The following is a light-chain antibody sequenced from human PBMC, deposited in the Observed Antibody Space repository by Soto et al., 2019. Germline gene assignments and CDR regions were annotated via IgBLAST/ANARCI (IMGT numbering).Light chain of an antibody. J-gene: IGLJ1*01. V-gene: IGLV2-14*01. CDR3: TSYSSKTTPYV. CDR2: DVT. CDR1: SSDGGGYNY. Sequence: QSTLTQPATVSVYTALSTTISSNRTSSDGGGYNYVSWYQQYPGKAPKLIIYDVTKRPSGVSNRFSGSKSGNTASLTISGLQPEDESDYYCTSYSSKTTPYVFGTGTKVTVL.